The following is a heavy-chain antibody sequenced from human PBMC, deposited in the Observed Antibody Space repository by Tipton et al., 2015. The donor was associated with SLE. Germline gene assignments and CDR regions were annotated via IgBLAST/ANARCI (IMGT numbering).Heavy chain of an antibody. CDR2: IYYTGDT. CDR1: ADSIRRSY. D-gene: IGHD2-15*01. V-gene: IGHV4-59*01. CDR3: ARAEGSWDAFDI. J-gene: IGHJ3*02. Sequence: LRLSCSVSADSIRRSYWSWIRQPPGKGLEWIGYIYYTGDTNYNPSLKSRVTISVDTSKNQFSLKLSSVTAADTAVYYCARAEGSWDAFDIWGQGTLVTVSS.